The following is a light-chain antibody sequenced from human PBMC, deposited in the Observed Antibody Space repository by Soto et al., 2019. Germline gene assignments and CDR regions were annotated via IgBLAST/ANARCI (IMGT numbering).Light chain of an antibody. CDR1: VRDIGNYNY. Sequence: QSALTQPASVSGSPGQSITISCTGTVRDIGNYNYVSWYQRHPGKAPKLMIYDVSVRPSGVSIRFSGSKSGNTASLTISGLQSDDEADYYCTSYTGSNTLLFGGGTKLT. J-gene: IGLJ2*01. CDR2: DVS. CDR3: TSYTGSNTLL. V-gene: IGLV2-14*03.